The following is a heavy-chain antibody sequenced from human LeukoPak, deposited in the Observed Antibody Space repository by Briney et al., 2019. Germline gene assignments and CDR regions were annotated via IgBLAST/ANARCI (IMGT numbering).Heavy chain of an antibody. D-gene: IGHD1-7*01. V-gene: IGHV4-38-2*02. CDR2: IYHSGST. CDR1: GYSISRGYY. CDR3: ARGTNWNYFIAGDRHRHEFDP. J-gene: IGHJ5*02. Sequence: SETLSLTCTVSGYSISRGYYWGWIRQPPGKGLEWIANIYHSGSTSYNPSLKSRVTISVDTSKNQFSLNVNSMTAADTAVYYCARGTNWNYFIAGDRHRHEFDPWGQGILVTVSS.